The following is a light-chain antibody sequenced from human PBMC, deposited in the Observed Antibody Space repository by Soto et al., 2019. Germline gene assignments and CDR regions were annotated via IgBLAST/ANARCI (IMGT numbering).Light chain of an antibody. CDR3: SSYTSSSTLWV. CDR2: EVS. Sequence: QSALTQPASVSGSPGQSITISCTGTSSDVGGYNYVSWYQQHPGKAPKLMIYEVSNRPSGVSNCFSGSKSGNTASLTISELQAEDEADYYCSSYTSSSTLWVFGGGTKVTVL. CDR1: SSDVGGYNY. V-gene: IGLV2-14*01. J-gene: IGLJ3*02.